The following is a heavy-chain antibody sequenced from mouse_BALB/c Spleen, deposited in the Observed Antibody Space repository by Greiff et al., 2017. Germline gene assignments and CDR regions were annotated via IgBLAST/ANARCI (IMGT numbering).Heavy chain of an antibody. J-gene: IGHJ1*01. D-gene: IGHD2-4*01. CDR1: GFTFSSYA. V-gene: IGHV5-6-5*01. CDR2: ISSGGST. Sequence: DVMLVESGGGLVKPGGSLKLSCAASGFTFSSYAMSWVRQTPEKRLEWVASISSGGSTYYPDSVKGRFTISRDNARNILYLQMSSLRSEDTAMYYCARGHYDYDWYFDVWGAGTTVTVSS. CDR3: ARGHYDYDWYFDV.